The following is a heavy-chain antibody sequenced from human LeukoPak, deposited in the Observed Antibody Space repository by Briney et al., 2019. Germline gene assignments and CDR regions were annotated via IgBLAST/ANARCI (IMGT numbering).Heavy chain of an antibody. J-gene: IGHJ4*02. D-gene: IGHD1-14*01. CDR2: INHSGST. V-gene: IGHV4-34*01. CDR1: GGSFSGYY. Sequence: PSETLSLTCAAYGGSFSGYYWSWIRQPPGKGQEWIREINHSGSTNYNPSLKSRVTISVDTSKNQFSLKLSSVTAADTAVYYCARAEIPKIDYWGQGTLVTVSS. CDR3: ARAEIPKIDY.